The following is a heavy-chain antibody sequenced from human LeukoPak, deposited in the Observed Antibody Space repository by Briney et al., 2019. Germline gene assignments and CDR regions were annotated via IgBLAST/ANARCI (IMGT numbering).Heavy chain of an antibody. Sequence: ASVKVSCKASGYTFTSYGISWVRQAPGQGLEWMGWISVYNGNTNYAQKLQGRVTMTTDTSTSTAYMELRSLRSDDTAVYYCARLVVITTSLDYWGQGTLVTVSS. CDR3: ARLVVITTSLDY. V-gene: IGHV1-18*01. D-gene: IGHD3-22*01. CDR2: ISVYNGNT. J-gene: IGHJ4*02. CDR1: GYTFTSYG.